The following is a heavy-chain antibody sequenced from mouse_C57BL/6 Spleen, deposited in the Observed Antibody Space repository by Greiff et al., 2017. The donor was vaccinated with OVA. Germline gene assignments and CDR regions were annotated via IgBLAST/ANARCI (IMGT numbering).Heavy chain of an antibody. CDR2: IDPANGNT. J-gene: IGHJ2*01. V-gene: IGHV14-3*01. CDR3: ATATVVATTDYFDY. D-gene: IGHD1-1*01. Sequence: LVESVAELVRPGASVKLSCTASGFNIKNTYMHWVKQRPEQGLEWIGRIDPANGNTKYAPKVQGKATITADTSSNTAYLQLSSLTSEDTAIYYCATATVVATTDYFDYWGQGTTLTVSS. CDR1: GFNIKNTY.